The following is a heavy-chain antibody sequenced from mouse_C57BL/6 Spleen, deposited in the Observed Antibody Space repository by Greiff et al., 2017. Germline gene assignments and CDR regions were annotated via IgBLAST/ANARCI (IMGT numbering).Heavy chain of an antibody. Sequence: EVQLVESGGGLVKPGGSLKLSCAASGFTFSSYAMSWVRQTPEKRLEWVATLSDGGSYTYYPDNVKGRFTISRDNAKNNLYLQMSHLKSEDTAMYYCARVYGAYWGQGTLVTVSA. CDR2: LSDGGSYT. J-gene: IGHJ3*01. D-gene: IGHD1-1*01. V-gene: IGHV5-4*01. CDR1: GFTFSSYA. CDR3: ARVYGAY.